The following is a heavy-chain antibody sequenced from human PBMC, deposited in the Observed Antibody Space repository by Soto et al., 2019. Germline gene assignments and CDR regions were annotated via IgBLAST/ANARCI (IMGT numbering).Heavy chain of an antibody. J-gene: IGHJ6*02. V-gene: IGHV4-59*01. CDR3: ARGEHAFFYYGLDV. CDR1: GGSITSSY. CDR2: IYDTGISGYTPST. Sequence: PSETLSLTCTVSGGSITSSYWSWIRRPPGKGLEWIAYIYDTGISGYTPSTSYNPSLKSRVTMSVDTSKSQFSLKLTSVTAADTAVYYCARGEHAFFYYGLDVWGQGITVTVSS.